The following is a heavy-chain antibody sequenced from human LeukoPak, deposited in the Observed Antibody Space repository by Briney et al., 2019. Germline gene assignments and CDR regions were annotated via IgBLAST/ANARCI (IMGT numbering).Heavy chain of an antibody. CDR1: GFTVSSNY. CDR3: ARYCGGDCYGFDY. D-gene: IGHD2-21*02. V-gene: IGHV3-53*01. Sequence: GGSLRLSCAASGFTVSSNYMSWVRQAPGKGLEWVSVIYSGGSTYYADSVKGRFTISRDNSKNTLYLQMNSLRAEDTAVYYRARYCGGDCYGFDYWGQGTLVTVSS. CDR2: IYSGGST. J-gene: IGHJ4*02.